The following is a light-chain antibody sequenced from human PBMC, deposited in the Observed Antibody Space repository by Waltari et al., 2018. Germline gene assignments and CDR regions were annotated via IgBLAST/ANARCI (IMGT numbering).Light chain of an antibody. CDR1: QSVTRMS. Sequence: ENVLTQSPGTLSLSPGERATRSCRASQSVTRMSLTWYQQKLGQAPRLIIYCTSSSATGIPYRFSGSGSGTDFTLTISILEPEEFAVYYCQQYDGEVVTFGGGTKVEI. CDR2: CTS. CDR3: QQYDGEVVT. V-gene: IGKV3-20*01. J-gene: IGKJ4*01.